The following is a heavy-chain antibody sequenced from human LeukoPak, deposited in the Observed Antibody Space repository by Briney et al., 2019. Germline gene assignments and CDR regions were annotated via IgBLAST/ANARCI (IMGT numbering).Heavy chain of an antibody. CDR1: GGSISSYY. V-gene: IGHV4-59*12. J-gene: IGHJ2*01. D-gene: IGHD3-22*01. CDR2: IYYSGST. CDR3: ARSGDSSGYYSYWYFDL. Sequence: SETLSLTCTVSGGSISSYYWSWIRQPPGKGLEWIGYIYYSGSTNYNPSLQSRVTMSVDTSRNQFSLKLSSVTAADTAVFYCARSGDSSGYYSYWYFDLWGRGTLVTVSS.